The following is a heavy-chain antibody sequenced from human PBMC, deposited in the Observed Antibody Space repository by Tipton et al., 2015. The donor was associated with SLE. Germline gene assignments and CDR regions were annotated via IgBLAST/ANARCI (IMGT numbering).Heavy chain of an antibody. CDR3: ARGPAGMGVK. Sequence: TLSLTCTVSGGSFTSGCYYWSWIRQPAGKGLEWMGRIYTSGSPNYNPSLKSRLTIAVDTSKNQLSLKLGSVTAANTAVYYCARGPAGMGVKWGQGTLVVVSS. CDR1: GGSFTSGCYY. D-gene: IGHD6-13*01. J-gene: IGHJ1*01. CDR2: IYTSGSP. V-gene: IGHV4-61*02.